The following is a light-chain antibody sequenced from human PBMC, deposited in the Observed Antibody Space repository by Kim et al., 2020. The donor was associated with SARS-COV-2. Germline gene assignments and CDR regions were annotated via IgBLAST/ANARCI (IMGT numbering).Light chain of an antibody. V-gene: IGKV1-17*01. CDR2: GAS. CDR1: QAIGNH. J-gene: IGKJ4*01. Sequence: ASVGDRVTNPCRASQAIGNHLAWYQQKPGTAPKRLIYGASSLQSGVPSRFSGSGSGTEFTLTISSLQPEDFTTYYCLYHNNHLLNFGGGTKVDIK. CDR3: LYHNNHLLN.